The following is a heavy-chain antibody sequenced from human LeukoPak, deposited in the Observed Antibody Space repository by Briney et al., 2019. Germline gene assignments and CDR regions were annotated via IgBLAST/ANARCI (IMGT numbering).Heavy chain of an antibody. V-gene: IGHV3-74*01. D-gene: IGHD1-26*01. CDR3: VKQDIGSYLGGY. CDR2: ISSDGTNT. CDR1: GFTVSSYW. Sequence: GGSLRLSCVGSGFTVSSYWMQWVRQAPGKGPVWVSHISSDGTNTGYADSVKGRFTISRDTAKNTLYLQMDSLRADDTAVYYCVKQDIGSYLGGYWGQGTLVTVSS. J-gene: IGHJ4*02.